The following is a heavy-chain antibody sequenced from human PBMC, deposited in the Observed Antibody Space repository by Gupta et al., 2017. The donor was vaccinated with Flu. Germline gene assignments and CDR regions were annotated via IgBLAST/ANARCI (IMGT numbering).Heavy chain of an antibody. CDR3: AKDFGGSWNYFDH. V-gene: IGHV3-33*06. CDR1: GFSFSSFG. Sequence: QVQLVESGGGVVQPGRSLRLSCAASGFSFSSFGRHWVRHAPGKGLEWVAVIWYDGSDKYYRDSVKGRFTISRDNSKNTLYLQMNSLRAEDTAVYYCAKDFGGSWNYFDHWGQGSLVTVSS. D-gene: IGHD6-13*01. J-gene: IGHJ4*02. CDR2: IWYDGSDK.